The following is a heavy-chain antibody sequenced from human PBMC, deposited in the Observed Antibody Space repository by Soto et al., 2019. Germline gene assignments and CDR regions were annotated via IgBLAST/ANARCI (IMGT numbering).Heavy chain of an antibody. J-gene: IGHJ4*02. CDR1: GLTFSSYA. V-gene: IGHV3-23*01. CDR3: ARGKDRDTVTTFDY. CDR2: IHGSGGNT. D-gene: IGHD4-17*01. Sequence: EVQLLESGGGLQRGGGSLRLSCAASGLTFSSYAINWVRQPPGKGREWVAVIHGSGGNTYYADSVKGRFTISRDNSENTVYLQMSSLRAGDTAVYYCARGKDRDTVTTFDYWGQGTLVTVSS.